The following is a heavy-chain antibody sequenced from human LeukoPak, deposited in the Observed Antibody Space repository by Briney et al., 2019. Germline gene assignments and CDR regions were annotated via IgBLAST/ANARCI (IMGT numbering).Heavy chain of an antibody. D-gene: IGHD1-20*01. Sequence: QAGGSLRLSCAASGFTFSRHAMSWVRQAPGKGLEWVSAITGSGDSTYYADSVKGRFTISRDNSKNSLYLQMNNLRAEDTAIYYCAEDITSYYYPYYGMDVWGQGTTVTVSS. CDR1: GFTFSRHA. J-gene: IGHJ6*02. V-gene: IGHV3-23*01. CDR3: AEDITSYYYPYYGMDV. CDR2: ITGSGDST.